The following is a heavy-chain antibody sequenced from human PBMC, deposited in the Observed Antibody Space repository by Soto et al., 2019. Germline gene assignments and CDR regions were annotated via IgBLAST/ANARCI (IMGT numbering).Heavy chain of an antibody. V-gene: IGHV4-4*02. J-gene: IGHJ6*02. D-gene: IGHD2-15*01. CDR3: AREDCSGGSCYSDYYYGMDV. CDR1: GGSISSSNW. CDR2: IYHSGST. Sequence: QVQLQESGPGLVKPSGTLSLTCAVSGGSISSSNWWSWVRQPPGKGLEWIGEIYHSGSTNYNPSLKSRVTISVDKSKNQFSLKLSSVIAADTAVYYCAREDCSGGSCYSDYYYGMDVWGQGTTVTVSS.